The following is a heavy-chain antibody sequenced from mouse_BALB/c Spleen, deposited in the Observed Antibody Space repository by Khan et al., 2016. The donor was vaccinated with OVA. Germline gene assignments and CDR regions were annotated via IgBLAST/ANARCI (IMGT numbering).Heavy chain of an antibody. CDR2: ISTYYGDA. CDR3: ASPSTATAMDY. V-gene: IGHV1S137*01. D-gene: IGHD1-2*01. Sequence: QIQLVQSGAELVRPGVSVKISCKGSGYTFTDYAMHWVKQSHAKSLEWIGVISTYYGDASYNQKFKGKATMTVDKSSSTAYMELARLTSEDSAIYYCASPSTATAMDYWGQGTSVTVSA. J-gene: IGHJ4*01. CDR1: GYTFTDYA.